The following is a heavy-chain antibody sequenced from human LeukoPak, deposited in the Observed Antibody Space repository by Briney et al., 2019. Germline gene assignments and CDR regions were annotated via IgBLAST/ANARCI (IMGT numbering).Heavy chain of an antibody. CDR3: ARIQVVGVGTNFYYYMDV. D-gene: IGHD1-14*01. CDR1: GFTFSRHS. J-gene: IGHJ6*03. Sequence: PGGSLRLSCVTSGFTFSRHSMNWVRQAPGKGLEWVSYISTSRSTIYYADSVKGRFTISRDYGENSLYLQMNSLRAEDTAVYYCARIQVVGVGTNFYYYMDVWGKGTTVTVSS. V-gene: IGHV3-48*01. CDR2: ISTSRSTI.